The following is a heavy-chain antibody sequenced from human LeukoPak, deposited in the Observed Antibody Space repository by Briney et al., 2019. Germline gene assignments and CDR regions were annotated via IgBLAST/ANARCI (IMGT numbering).Heavy chain of an antibody. J-gene: IGHJ4*02. CDR1: GGSFSSNKW. Sequence: SGTLSLTCAVSGGSFSSNKWWSWVRRPPGKGLEWIGEINHSESTNYNPSLKSRVTISIDTSKNQFSLKLSSVTAADTAVYYCAREYYGSGSYRNFDYWGQGTLVTVSS. CDR2: INHSEST. V-gene: IGHV4-4*02. CDR3: AREYYGSGSYRNFDY. D-gene: IGHD3-10*01.